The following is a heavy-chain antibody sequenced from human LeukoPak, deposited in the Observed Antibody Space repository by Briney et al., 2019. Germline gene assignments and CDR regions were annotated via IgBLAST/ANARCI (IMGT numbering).Heavy chain of an antibody. J-gene: IGHJ4*02. Sequence: SETLSLICAVYGGSFSGYYWSWIRQPPGKGLEWIGEINHSGSTNYNPSLKSRVTISVDTSKNQFSLKLNSVTAADTAVYYCARQGPLTTAVTTRTNPFDYWGQGTLVTVSS. CDR2: INHSGST. V-gene: IGHV4-34*01. D-gene: IGHD4-11*01. CDR3: ARQGPLTTAVTTRTNPFDY. CDR1: GGSFSGYY.